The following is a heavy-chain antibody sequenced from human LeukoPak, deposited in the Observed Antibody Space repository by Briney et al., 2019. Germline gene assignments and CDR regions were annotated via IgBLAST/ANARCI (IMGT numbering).Heavy chain of an antibody. D-gene: IGHD3-10*01. Sequence: SETLSLTCAVSGGSISSSNWWSWVRQPPGKGLEWIGSIYDSGSTYYNPSLKSRVTISVDTSKNQFSLKLNSVTAADTAVYYCAKHYGPWGQGTLVTVSS. J-gene: IGHJ5*02. V-gene: IGHV4-39*01. CDR1: GGSISSSNW. CDR3: AKHYGP. CDR2: IYDSGST.